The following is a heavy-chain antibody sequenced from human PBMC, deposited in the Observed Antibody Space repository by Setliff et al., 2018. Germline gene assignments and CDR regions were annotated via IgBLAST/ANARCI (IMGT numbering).Heavy chain of an antibody. CDR2: TIPIFGTT. CDR3: VREGVDSRSSTDYRYYMDV. CDR1: GGTFSSYG. V-gene: IGHV1-69*05. Sequence: GASVKVSCKASGGTFSSYGISWVRQAPGQGLEWMGGTIPIFGTTDYAQKFRGRVTTITDESTSTAFMQLSSLRSEDTAVYYCVREGVDSRSSTDYRYYMDVWGKGTTVTVSS. J-gene: IGHJ6*03. D-gene: IGHD3-22*01.